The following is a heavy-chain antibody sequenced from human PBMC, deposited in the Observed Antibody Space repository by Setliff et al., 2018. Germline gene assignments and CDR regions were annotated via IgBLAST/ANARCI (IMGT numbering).Heavy chain of an antibody. V-gene: IGHV3-23*01. CDR3: AGQGPIFGSGLIPGFDQ. CDR2: VSVSGDNT. CDR1: GLTFNSYA. J-gene: IGHJ4*02. D-gene: IGHD3-3*01. Sequence: GGSLRLSCAASGLTFNSYAISWVRQAPGKGLEWVSTVSVSGDNTYYTDPVKGRFTTSRDNSKNTVSLQMSSLRTEDTAIYFCAGQGPIFGSGLIPGFDQWGQGTMVTVSS.